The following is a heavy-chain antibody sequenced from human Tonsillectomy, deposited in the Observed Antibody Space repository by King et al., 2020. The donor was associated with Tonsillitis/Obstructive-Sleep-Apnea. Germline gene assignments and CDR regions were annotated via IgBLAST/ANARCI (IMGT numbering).Heavy chain of an antibody. CDR2: IYYTGST. D-gene: IGHD2-2*01. Sequence: HVQLQESGPGLVKPSETLSLTCTVSGLSISSFYWSWIRQPPGKGLEWIGYIYYTGSTNYNPSLKSRVTISVDTSKNQFSLKLSSVTAADTAVYYCARHLGVVPAATDDNWFDPWGQGTLVTVSS. CDR3: ARHLGVVPAATDDNWFDP. V-gene: IGHV4-59*08. CDR1: GLSISSFY. J-gene: IGHJ5*02.